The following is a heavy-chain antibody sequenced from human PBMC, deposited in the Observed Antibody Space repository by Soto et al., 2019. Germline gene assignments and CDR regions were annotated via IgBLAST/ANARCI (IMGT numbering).Heavy chain of an antibody. Sequence: SETRSLTCTVSGGSISSYYWSWIRQPPGKGLEWIGYIYYSGTTNYNPSLKSRVTISVDTSKNQFSLKLSSVTAADTAVYYCARVVNGNSPKRTHNYWFDPLGQGVLVTVSS. CDR2: IYYSGTT. V-gene: IGHV4-59*12. J-gene: IGHJ5*02. CDR3: ARVVNGNSPKRTHNYWFDP. D-gene: IGHD4-17*01. CDR1: GGSISSYY.